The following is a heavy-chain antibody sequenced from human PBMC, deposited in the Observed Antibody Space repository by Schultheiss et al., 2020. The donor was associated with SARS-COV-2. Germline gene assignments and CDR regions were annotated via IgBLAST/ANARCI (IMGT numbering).Heavy chain of an antibody. D-gene: IGHD4-11*01. Sequence: SVKVSCKASGYIFASYGISWVRQAPGQGLEWMGGIIPMFGTANYAQKFQGRVTVTADESTSTAYMDLSSLRSEDTAVYYCASNLYSNYYFDNWGQGTLVTVSS. J-gene: IGHJ4*02. V-gene: IGHV1-69*13. CDR3: ASNLYSNYYFDN. CDR2: IIPMFGTA. CDR1: GYIFASYG.